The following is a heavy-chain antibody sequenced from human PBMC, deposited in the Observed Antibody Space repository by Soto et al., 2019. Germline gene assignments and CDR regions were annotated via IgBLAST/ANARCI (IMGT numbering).Heavy chain of an antibody. V-gene: IGHV3-43*01. J-gene: IGHJ6*02. CDR3: AKDMLGPGPADYGMDV. D-gene: IGHD3-10*01. CDR2: ISWDGGST. CDR1: GFTFDDYT. Sequence: PGGSLRLSCAASGFTFDDYTMHWVRQAPGKGLEWVSLISWDGGSTYYADSVKGRFTISRDNSKNSLYLQMNSLRTEDTALYYCAKDMLGPGPADYGMDVWGQGTTVTVSS.